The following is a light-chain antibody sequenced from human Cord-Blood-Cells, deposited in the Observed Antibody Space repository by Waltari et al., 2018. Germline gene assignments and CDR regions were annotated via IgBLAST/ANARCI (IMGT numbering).Light chain of an antibody. CDR2: GAS. CDR1: QSVSSN. V-gene: IGKV3-15*01. Sequence: IVMTESPATLSVFPGERANRSCRASQSVSSNLAWYQQKPGQAPRLLIYGASTRATGIPARFSGSGSGTEFTLTISSLQSEDFAVYYCQQYNNWPPGTFGQGTKVEIK. CDR3: QQYNNWPPGT. J-gene: IGKJ1*01.